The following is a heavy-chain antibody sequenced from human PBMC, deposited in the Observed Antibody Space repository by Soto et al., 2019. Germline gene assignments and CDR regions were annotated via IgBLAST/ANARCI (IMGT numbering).Heavy chain of an antibody. CDR1: GYTFTSTY. D-gene: IGHD1-26*01. CDR2: ISPDNGNT. Sequence: ASVKVSCKASGYTFTSTYLTWVRQAPGRGLEWVGWISPDNGNTNYAQKLQGRVTMTTDTSTNTVYLELRSLRPDETAVYYCKRGGGAHYRFDTWGQGTLVTVSS. V-gene: IGHV1-18*01. CDR3: KRGGGAHYRFDT. J-gene: IGHJ5*02.